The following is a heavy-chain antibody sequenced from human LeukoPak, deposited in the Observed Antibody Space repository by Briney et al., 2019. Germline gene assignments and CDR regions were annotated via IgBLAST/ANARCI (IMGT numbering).Heavy chain of an antibody. CDR3: ARASYDYVWGSYRYTSGFDY. Sequence: PSQTLSLTCTVSGGSISSGGYYWSWIRQHPGKGLEWIGYICYSGSTYYNPSLKSRVTISVDTSKNQFSLKLSSVTAADTAVYYCARASYDYVWGSYRYTSGFDYWGQGTLVTVSS. V-gene: IGHV4-31*03. CDR1: GGSISSGGYY. J-gene: IGHJ4*02. D-gene: IGHD3-16*02. CDR2: ICYSGST.